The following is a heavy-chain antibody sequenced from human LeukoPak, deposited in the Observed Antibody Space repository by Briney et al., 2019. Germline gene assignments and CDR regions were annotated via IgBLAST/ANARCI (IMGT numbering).Heavy chain of an antibody. V-gene: IGHV3-66*01. CDR1: EFSVGSNY. CDR3: ARDPHGSGAFDY. J-gene: IGHJ4*02. D-gene: IGHD3-10*01. CDR2: IYSGGST. Sequence: GGSLRLSCAASEFSVGSNYMTWVRQAPGKGLEWVSLIYSGGSTYYADSVKGGFTISRDNSKNTLYLQMNSLRAEDTAVYYCARDPHGSGAFDYWGQGTLVTVSS.